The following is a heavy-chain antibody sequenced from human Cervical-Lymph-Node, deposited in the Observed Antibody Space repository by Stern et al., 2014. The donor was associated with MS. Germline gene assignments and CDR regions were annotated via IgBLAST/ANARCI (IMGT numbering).Heavy chain of an antibody. D-gene: IGHD3-10*01. CDR2: IIPVLTTI. CDR3: TRRGSARRGSGWLDP. V-gene: IGHV1-69*01. Sequence: VQLVESGAGVKKPGSSVKVSCKASGGTSSSHGMRWVRQAPGQGLEWVGGIIPVLTTIGYAQKFQGRVKITADESTSTTYMDLSSLRSEDTAVYYCTRRGSARRGSGWLDPWGQGTLVTVSS. CDR1: GGTSSSHG. J-gene: IGHJ5*02.